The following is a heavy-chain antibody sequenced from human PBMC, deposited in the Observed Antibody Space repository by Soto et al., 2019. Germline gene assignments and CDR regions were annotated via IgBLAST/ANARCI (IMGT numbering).Heavy chain of an antibody. J-gene: IGHJ4*02. D-gene: IGHD4-17*01. CDR3: ARAVYGGPSDY. Sequence: SETLSLTCAVYGGSFSGYYCSWIRQPPGKGLEWIGELNDSGGTNYNASLKSRVSISVDTSKNQFSLKLSFVTAADTAVYYCARAVYGGPSDYWGQGTLVTVSS. CDR2: LNDSGGT. V-gene: IGHV4-34*01. CDR1: GGSFSGYY.